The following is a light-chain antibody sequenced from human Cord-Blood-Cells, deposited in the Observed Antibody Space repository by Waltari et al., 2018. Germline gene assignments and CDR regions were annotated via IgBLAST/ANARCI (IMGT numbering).Light chain of an antibody. Sequence: SYVLTQPPSVSVAPGKTARITCGGNNIGSKSVQWYQKKPGKAPVLVVYDDSDRPPGIPERFSGSNSGNTATLTISRVEAGDEADYYCQVWDSSSDHVVFGGGTKLTVL. CDR3: QVWDSSSDHVV. CDR2: DDS. J-gene: IGLJ2*01. CDR1: NIGSKS. V-gene: IGLV3-21*03.